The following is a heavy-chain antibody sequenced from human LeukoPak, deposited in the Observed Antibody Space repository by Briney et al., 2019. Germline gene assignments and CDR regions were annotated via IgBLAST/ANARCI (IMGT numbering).Heavy chain of an antibody. CDR2: ISGSGGST. CDR1: GFTFSSYA. CDR3: AKYTSGSYYYFVY. Sequence: GGSLRLSCAASGFTFSSYAMSWVRQAPGKGLEWVSAISGSGGSTYYADSVKGRFTISRDNFKNTLYLQMNSLRAEDTAVYYCAKYTSGSYYYFVYWGQGTLVTVSS. V-gene: IGHV3-23*01. D-gene: IGHD1-26*01. J-gene: IGHJ4*02.